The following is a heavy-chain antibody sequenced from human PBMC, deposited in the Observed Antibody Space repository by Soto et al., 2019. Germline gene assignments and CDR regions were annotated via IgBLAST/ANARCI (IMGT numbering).Heavy chain of an antibody. CDR2: ISTYNGNT. CDR1: GYTFTSCC. D-gene: IGHD3-10*02. Sequence: ASVNVSCKSSGYTFTSCCMSWVRQAPGQGLEWMGWISTYNGNTNYAQKLQGRVTMTTDTSTSTAYMELRSLRSDDTAVYYCARYGMFSPWGQGTLVTVSS. J-gene: IGHJ5*02. CDR3: ARYGMFSP. V-gene: IGHV1-18*01.